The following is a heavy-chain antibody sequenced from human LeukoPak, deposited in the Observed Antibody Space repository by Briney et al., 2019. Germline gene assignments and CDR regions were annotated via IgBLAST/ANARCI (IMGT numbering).Heavy chain of an antibody. CDR1: GGSISSYY. V-gene: IGHV4-4*09. Sequence: SETLSLTCTVSGGSISSYYWSWIRQPPGKGLEWIGYIYTSGSTNYNPSLKSRVTISVDTSKNQFSLKLSSVTAADTAVYYCARLIRKRGSIAARPDYFDYWGQGTLVTVSS. J-gene: IGHJ4*02. D-gene: IGHD6-6*01. CDR2: IYTSGST. CDR3: ARLIRKRGSIAARPDYFDY.